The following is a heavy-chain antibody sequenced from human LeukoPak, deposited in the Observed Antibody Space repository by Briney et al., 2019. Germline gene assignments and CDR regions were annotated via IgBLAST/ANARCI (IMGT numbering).Heavy chain of an antibody. Sequence: GGSLRLSCTASGFTFSNYWMTWIRQAPGKGLEWVANIKQDGIEKYYVDSVEGRFTVSRDNSKNSLFLQIESLRAADTAVYYCTTCSSGYYCDHFQTWGQGSLVTVSS. CDR1: GFTFSNYW. CDR2: IKQDGIEK. J-gene: IGHJ1*01. CDR3: TTCSSGYYCDHFQT. D-gene: IGHD3-22*01. V-gene: IGHV3-7*01.